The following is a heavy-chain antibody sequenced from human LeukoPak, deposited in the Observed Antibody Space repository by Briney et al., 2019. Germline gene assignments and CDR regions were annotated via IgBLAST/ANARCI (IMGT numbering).Heavy chain of an antibody. CDR3: ARNYYDSSGYQNYFDY. CDR2: IWYDGSNK. CDR1: GFTFSSYG. D-gene: IGHD3-22*01. V-gene: IGHV3-33*01. J-gene: IGHJ4*02. Sequence: GGSLRLSCAASGFTFSSYGMHRVRQAPGKGLEWVAVIWYDGSNKYYADSVKGRFTISRDNSKNTLYLQMNSLRAEDTAVYNCARNYYDSSGYQNYFDYWGQGTLVTVSS.